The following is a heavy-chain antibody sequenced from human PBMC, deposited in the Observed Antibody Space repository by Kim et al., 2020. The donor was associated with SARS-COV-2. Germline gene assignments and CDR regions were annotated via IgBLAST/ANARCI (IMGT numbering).Heavy chain of an antibody. D-gene: IGHD3-22*01. V-gene: IGHV4-39*01. CDR2: IYYSGST. CDR1: GGSISSSSYY. Sequence: SETLSLTCTVSGGSISSSSYYWGWIRQPPGKGLEWIGSIYYSGSTYYNPSLKSRVTISVDTSKNQFSLKLSSVTAADTAVYYCARTDMIVVVGPLSIDYWGQGTLVTVSS. CDR3: ARTDMIVVVGPLSIDY. J-gene: IGHJ4*02.